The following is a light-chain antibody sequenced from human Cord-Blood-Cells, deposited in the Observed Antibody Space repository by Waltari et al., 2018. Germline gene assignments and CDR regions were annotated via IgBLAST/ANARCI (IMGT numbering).Light chain of an antibody. CDR2: GKN. Sequence: SSELTQDPAVSVALGQTVRITCQGDIRIGEYARRYQQKPGQAPVIVIYGKNNRPSGIPDRFSGSSSGNTASWTITGAQAEDEADYYCNSRDSSGNHLVFGGGTKLTVL. CDR1: IRIGEY. J-gene: IGLJ2*01. V-gene: IGLV3-19*01. CDR3: NSRDSSGNHLV.